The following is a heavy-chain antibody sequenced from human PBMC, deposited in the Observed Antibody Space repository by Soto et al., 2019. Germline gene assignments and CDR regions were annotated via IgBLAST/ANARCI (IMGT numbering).Heavy chain of an antibody. CDR2: IDPTGSYP. CDR1: GYSFTNYW. CDR3: ARIRANVFDS. J-gene: IGHJ4*02. Sequence: XESLTMSFKGSGYSFTNYWIIWVRQMPGKGLEWMGRIDPTGSYPNYSPAFQGHVTISSDMSIRTAFLQWNTLRASDTAMYYCARIRANVFDSWGQGT. V-gene: IGHV5-10-1*01. D-gene: IGHD4-17*01.